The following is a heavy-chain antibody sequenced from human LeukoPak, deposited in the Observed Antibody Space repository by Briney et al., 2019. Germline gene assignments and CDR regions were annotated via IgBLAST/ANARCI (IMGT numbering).Heavy chain of an antibody. CDR2: IKQDGSEK. CDR3: ARMSTSSCYVCDY. CDR1: GFSFSSYW. D-gene: IGHD3-16*01. J-gene: IGHJ4*02. Sequence: GGSLRLSCAASGFSFSSYWMTWVRQAPGKGLEWVANIKQDGSEKYYVDSVMGRFTISRDNAKNSLYLQMNSLRAEDTAVYYCARMSTSSCYVCDYCGQGTPVTVSS. V-gene: IGHV3-7*01.